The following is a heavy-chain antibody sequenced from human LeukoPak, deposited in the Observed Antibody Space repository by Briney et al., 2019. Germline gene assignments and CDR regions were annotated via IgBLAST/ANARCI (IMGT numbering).Heavy chain of an antibody. CDR1: GFTLSGYG. D-gene: IGHD5-12*01. V-gene: IGHV3-30*18. Sequence: GGSLRLSCAASGFTLSGYGMHWVRQAPGKGLEWVAFISYEGSKKDYAGSVKGRFTISRDNSKNTLYLRMNGLKTEDTAVYYCAKDGSGYDRYLDYWGQGTLVTVPS. J-gene: IGHJ4*02. CDR3: AKDGSGYDRYLDY. CDR2: ISYEGSKK.